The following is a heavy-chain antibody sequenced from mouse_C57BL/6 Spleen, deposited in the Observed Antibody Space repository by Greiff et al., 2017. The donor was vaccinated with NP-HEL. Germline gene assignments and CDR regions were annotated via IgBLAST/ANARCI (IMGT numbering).Heavy chain of an antibody. D-gene: IGHD2-1*01. V-gene: IGHV1-62-2*01. CDR1: GYTFTEYT. CDR3: ARHEGYYGNYDYAMDY. Sequence: QVQLQQSGAELVKPGASVKLSCKASGYTFTEYTIHWVKQRSGQGLEWIGWVYPGSGSIKYNEKFKDKATLTADKSSSTVYMELSRLTSEDSAVYFCARHEGYYGNYDYAMDYWGQGTSVTVSS. J-gene: IGHJ4*01. CDR2: VYPGSGSI.